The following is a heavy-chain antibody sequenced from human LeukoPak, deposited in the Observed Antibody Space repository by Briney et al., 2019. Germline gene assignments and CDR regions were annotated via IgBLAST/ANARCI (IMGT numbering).Heavy chain of an antibody. CDR1: GYSFTSYW. D-gene: IGHD3-22*01. J-gene: IGHJ4*02. Sequence: GESLKISCKGSGYSFTSYWIGWVRHMPGKSLEWMGITYPGDSDTRYSPSFQGQVTISADKSISTAYLQWSSLKDSDTAMYYCARRDYYDSSGYYSTYYFDYWGQGTLVTVSS. CDR2: TYPGDSDT. CDR3: ARRDYYDSSGYYSTYYFDY. V-gene: IGHV5-51*01.